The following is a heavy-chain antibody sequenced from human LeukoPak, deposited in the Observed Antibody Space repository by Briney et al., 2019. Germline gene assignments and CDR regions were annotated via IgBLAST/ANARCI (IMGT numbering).Heavy chain of an antibody. CDR2: INPSSGDA. V-gene: IGHV1-2*02. CDR3: ARDVHDYGGNSGFDY. Sequence: GASVKVSRKASGYFFRDYYMHWVRQAPGQGLEWMGWINPSSGDANYAQKFHGRVIMTSDTSISTAYLELNRLRTDDTAIYFCARDVHDYGGNSGFDYWGQGSLVIVSS. D-gene: IGHD4-23*01. J-gene: IGHJ4*01. CDR1: GYFFRDYY.